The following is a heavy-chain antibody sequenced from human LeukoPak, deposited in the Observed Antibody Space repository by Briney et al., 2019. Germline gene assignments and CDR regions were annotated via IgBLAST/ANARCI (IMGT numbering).Heavy chain of an antibody. CDR1: GFTFSSYD. Sequence: GGSLRLSCAASGFTFSSYDMHWVRQAPGKGLEWVAFMSFDERKKSYADSVKGRFTVSRDISKETLYLQMDNLRAEDTAVYYCARPNGYWGQGTLVTASS. CDR2: MSFDERKK. V-gene: IGHV3-30*01. D-gene: IGHD2-8*01. J-gene: IGHJ4*02. CDR3: ARPNGY.